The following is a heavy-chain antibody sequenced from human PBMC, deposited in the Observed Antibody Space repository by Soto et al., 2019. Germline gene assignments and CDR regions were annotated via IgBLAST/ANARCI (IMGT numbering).Heavy chain of an antibody. CDR3: ARSPLYYDFWSGYQSSYYYGMDV. Sequence: ASVKVSCKASGYTFTGYYMHWLRQAPGQGLEWMGWINPNSGGTNYAQTFQGWVTMTRDTSISTAYMELSRLRSDDTAVYYCARSPLYYDFWSGYQSSYYYGMDVWGQGTTVTVSS. D-gene: IGHD3-3*01. CDR2: INPNSGGT. CDR1: GYTFTGYY. V-gene: IGHV1-2*04. J-gene: IGHJ6*02.